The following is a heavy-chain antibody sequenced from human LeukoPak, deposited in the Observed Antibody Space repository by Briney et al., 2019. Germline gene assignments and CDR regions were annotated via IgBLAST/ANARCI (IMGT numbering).Heavy chain of an antibody. CDR1: GFTFSRYA. V-gene: IGHV3-23*01. D-gene: IGHD2-8*01. Sequence: PGGSLRLSCAASGFTFSRYAVSWVRQAPGKGLEWVSSISGSGGSTYSADSVKGRFTISRDNSKNTLYLQMNSLRAEDTALYYCAKDRSCTNDICHGDFDYWGQGTLVTVSS. CDR2: ISGSGGST. CDR3: AKDRSCTNDICHGDFDY. J-gene: IGHJ4*02.